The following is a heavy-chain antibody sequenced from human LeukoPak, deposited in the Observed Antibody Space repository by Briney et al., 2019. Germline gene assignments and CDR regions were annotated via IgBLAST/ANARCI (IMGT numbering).Heavy chain of an antibody. D-gene: IGHD5-12*01. CDR3: ARVRAVATIGGVDY. CDR2: INPNSGGT. J-gene: IGHJ4*02. CDR1: RYTFTGYY. Sequence: GASVKVSCKASRYTFTGYYMHWVRQAPGQGLEWMGWINPNSGGTNYAQKFQGRVTMTRDTSISTAYMELSRLRSDDTAVYYCARVRAVATIGGVDYWGQGTLVTVSS. V-gene: IGHV1-2*02.